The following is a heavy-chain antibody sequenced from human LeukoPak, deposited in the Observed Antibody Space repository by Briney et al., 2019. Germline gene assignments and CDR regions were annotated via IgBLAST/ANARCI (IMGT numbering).Heavy chain of an antibody. J-gene: IGHJ6*02. CDR2: IYYSGST. V-gene: IGHV4-59*08. CDR1: GGSISSYY. CDR3: ARLPRCSYGSEYYYYYGMDV. D-gene: IGHD5-18*01. Sequence: PSETLSLTCTVSGGSISSYYWSWIRQPPGKGLEWIGYIYYSGSTNYNPSLKSRVTISVDTSKNQFSLKLSSVTAADTAVYYCARLPRCSYGSEYYYYYGMDVWGQGTTVTVSS.